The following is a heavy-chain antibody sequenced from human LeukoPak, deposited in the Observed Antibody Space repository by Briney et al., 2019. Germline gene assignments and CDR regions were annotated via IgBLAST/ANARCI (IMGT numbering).Heavy chain of an antibody. D-gene: IGHD3-10*01. V-gene: IGHV1-69*05. Sequence: SVKVSCKASGGTFSSYAISWVRQAPGQGLEWMGGIIPIFGTANYAQKFQGRVTMTTDTSTSTAYMELRSLRSDDTAVYYCAREITMVRGVYDYWGQGTLVTVSS. J-gene: IGHJ4*02. CDR1: GGTFSSYA. CDR2: IIPIFGTA. CDR3: AREITMVRGVYDY.